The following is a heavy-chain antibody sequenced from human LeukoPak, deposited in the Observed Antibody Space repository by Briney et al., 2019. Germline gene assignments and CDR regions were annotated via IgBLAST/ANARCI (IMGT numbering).Heavy chain of an antibody. CDR1: GFTFSSYA. V-gene: IGHV3-30-3*01. CDR3: ARDPVYPAGFDY. D-gene: IGHD6-19*01. Sequence: PGGSLRLSCAASGFTFSSYAMHWVSQAPGKGLEWVAVISYDGSNKYYADSVKGRFTISRDNSKNTLYLQMNSLRAEDTAVYYCARDPVYPAGFDYWGQGTLVTVSS. J-gene: IGHJ4*02. CDR2: ISYDGSNK.